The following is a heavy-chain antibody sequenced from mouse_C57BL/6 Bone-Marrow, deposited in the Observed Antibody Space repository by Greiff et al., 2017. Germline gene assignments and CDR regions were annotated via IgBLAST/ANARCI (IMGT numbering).Heavy chain of an antibody. J-gene: IGHJ4*01. V-gene: IGHV2-9-1*01. Sequence: VKLMESGPGLVAPSQSLSITCTVSGFSLTSYAISWVRQPPGKGLEWLGVIWTGGGTNYNSALKSRLSISKDNSKSQVFLKMNSLQTDDTARYYCARNHYYGSRYGEVDYWGQGTSVTVSS. CDR3: ARNHYYGSRYGEVDY. CDR1: GFSLTSYA. CDR2: IWTGGGT. D-gene: IGHD1-1*01.